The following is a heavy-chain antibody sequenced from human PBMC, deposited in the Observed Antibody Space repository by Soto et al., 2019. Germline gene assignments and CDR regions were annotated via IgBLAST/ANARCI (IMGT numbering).Heavy chain of an antibody. CDR1: GFTFSSYG. D-gene: IGHD6-13*01. CDR3: ARTAGGRVRGALDI. J-gene: IGHJ3*02. V-gene: IGHV3-30-3*01. CDR2: IPNTENKK. Sequence: DLEESGGGVVQPGTSLRLSCVASGFTFSSYGMHWVRQAPGKGLEWVAVIPNTENKKYYADSVKGRFTISRDNSQNTLFLQMDSLMYEDTAMYYCARTAGGRVRGALDIWGQGTMVTVS.